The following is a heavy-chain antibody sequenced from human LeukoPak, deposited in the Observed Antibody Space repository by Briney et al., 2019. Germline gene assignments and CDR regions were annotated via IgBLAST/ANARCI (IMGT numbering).Heavy chain of an antibody. J-gene: IGHJ6*03. CDR3: VSGQLVDETPYYYYYMDV. D-gene: IGHD6-6*01. Sequence: GASVKVSCKASGYTFTGYYMHWVRQAPGQGLEWMGRINPNSGGTNYAQKFQGRVTMTRDTSISTAYMELSRLRSDDTAVYYCVSGQLVDETPYYYYYMDVWGKETTVTVSS. CDR2: INPNSGGT. CDR1: GYTFTGYY. V-gene: IGHV1-2*06.